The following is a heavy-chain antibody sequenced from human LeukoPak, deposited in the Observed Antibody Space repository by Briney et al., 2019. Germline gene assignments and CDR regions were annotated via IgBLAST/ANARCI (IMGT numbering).Heavy chain of an antibody. J-gene: IGHJ6*02. CDR3: ARDGYSSSWGVYYYYGMDV. Sequence: ASVKVSCKASGYTFTSYGISWVRQAPGQGLEWMGRISAYNGNTNYAQKLQGRVTMTTDTSTSTAYMELRSLRSDDTAVYYCARDGYSSSWGVYYYYGMDVWGQGTTVTVSS. CDR2: ISAYNGNT. CDR1: GYTFTSYG. V-gene: IGHV1-18*01. D-gene: IGHD6-13*01.